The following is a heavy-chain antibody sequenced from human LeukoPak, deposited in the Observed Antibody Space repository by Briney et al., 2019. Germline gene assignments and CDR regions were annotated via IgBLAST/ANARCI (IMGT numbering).Heavy chain of an antibody. CDR1: GFTFSSYA. J-gene: IGHJ4*02. CDR2: ISVSGGGT. D-gene: IGHD3-10*01. CDR3: ARRTPITMVRGVIPLYYFDY. Sequence: GGSLRLSCAASGFTFSSYAMSWVRQAPGKGLEWVSVISVSGGGTYYADSVKGRFTISRDNAKNSLYPQMNSLRAEDTAVYYCARRTPITMVRGVIPLYYFDYWGQGTLVTVSS. V-gene: IGHV3-23*01.